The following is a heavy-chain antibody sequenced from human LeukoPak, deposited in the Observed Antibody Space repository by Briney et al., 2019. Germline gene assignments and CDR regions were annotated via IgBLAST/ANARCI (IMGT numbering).Heavy chain of an antibody. CDR1: GYTFTSYD. Sequence: ASVKVSCTASGYTFTSYDISWVRQAPGQGLEWMGWISAYNGNTNYARKLQGRVTMTTDPSTSTAYMELRSLRSDDSAVYFCARVPIPPYSSSWYQPFDYWGQGTLVTVSS. V-gene: IGHV1-18*01. J-gene: IGHJ4*02. CDR3: ARVPIPPYSSSWYQPFDY. CDR2: ISAYNGNT. D-gene: IGHD6-13*01.